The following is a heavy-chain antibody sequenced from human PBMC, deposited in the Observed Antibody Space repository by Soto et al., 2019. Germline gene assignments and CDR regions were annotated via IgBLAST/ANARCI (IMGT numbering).Heavy chain of an antibody. Sequence: PGGSLRLSCAASGFTFSSYWMHWVRQAPGKGLVWVSRINSDGSSTTYADSVKGRFTISRDNAKNSLDLQMNSLRAEDTALYYCARGGPYTSSSPAFYWGQGTLVTVSS. D-gene: IGHD6-13*01. CDR1: GFTFSSYW. J-gene: IGHJ4*02. V-gene: IGHV3-74*01. CDR2: INSDGSST. CDR3: ARGGPYTSSSPAFY.